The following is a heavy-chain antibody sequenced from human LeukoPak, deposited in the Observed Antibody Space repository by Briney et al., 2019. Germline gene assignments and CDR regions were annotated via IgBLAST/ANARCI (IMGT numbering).Heavy chain of an antibody. D-gene: IGHD5-18*01. Sequence: GASVKVSCKASSYTFTSYGISWVRQAPGQGLEWMGWISAYNGNTNYAQKLQGRVTMTTDTSTSTAYMELRSLRSDDTAVYYCARDYGGYSYGPNPGYWGQGTLVTVSS. V-gene: IGHV1-18*01. CDR2: ISAYNGNT. CDR1: SYTFTSYG. CDR3: ARDYGGYSYGPNPGY. J-gene: IGHJ4*02.